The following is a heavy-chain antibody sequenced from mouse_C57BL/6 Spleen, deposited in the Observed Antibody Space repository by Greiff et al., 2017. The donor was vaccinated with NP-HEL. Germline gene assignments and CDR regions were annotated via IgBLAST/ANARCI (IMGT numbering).Heavy chain of an antibody. Sequence: QVQLQQPGAELVKPGASVKLSCKASGYTFTSYWMHWVKQRPGQGLEWIGMIHPNSGSTNYNEKFKSKATLTVDKSSSTAYMQLSSLTSEDSAVYYCARSGNPEYYGSTHYAMDYWGQGTSVTVSS. V-gene: IGHV1-64*01. CDR3: ARSGNPEYYGSTHYAMDY. CDR2: IHPNSGST. CDR1: GYTFTSYW. D-gene: IGHD1-1*01. J-gene: IGHJ4*01.